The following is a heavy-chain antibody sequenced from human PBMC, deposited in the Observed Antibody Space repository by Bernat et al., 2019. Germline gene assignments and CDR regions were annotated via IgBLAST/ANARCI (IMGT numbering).Heavy chain of an antibody. CDR1: GFTFSSYA. CDR3: ARDREGGWPTYSIYYYYYYGMDV. V-gene: IGHV3-30-3*01. Sequence: QVQLVESGGGVVQPGRSLRLSCAASGFTFSSYAMHWVRQAPGKGLEWVAVISYDGSNKYSAASVTGRFTISRDNSKNTLYLQMNSLRAEDTAVYYCARDREGGWPTYSIYYYYYYGMDVWGQGTTVTVSS. J-gene: IGHJ6*02. CDR2: ISYDGSNK. D-gene: IGHD6-19*01.